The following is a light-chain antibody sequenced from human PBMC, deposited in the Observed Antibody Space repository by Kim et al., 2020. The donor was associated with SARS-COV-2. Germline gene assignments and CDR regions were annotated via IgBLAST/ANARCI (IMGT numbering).Light chain of an antibody. CDR2: DAS. J-gene: IGKJ4*01. CDR3: QQRSNWPPVLA. Sequence: EIVLTQSPATLSLSPGERATLSCRASQSVSSYLAWYQQKPGQAPRLLIYDASNRATGIPARFSGSGSGTDFTLTISSLEPEDFAVYYCQQRSNWPPVLAFGGGNKVDIK. CDR1: QSVSSY. V-gene: IGKV3-11*01.